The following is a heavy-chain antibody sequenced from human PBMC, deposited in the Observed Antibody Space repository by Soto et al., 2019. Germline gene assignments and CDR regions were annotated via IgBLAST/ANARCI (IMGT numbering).Heavy chain of an antibody. V-gene: IGHV3-15*01. D-gene: IGHD1-26*01. Sequence: GGSLRLSCAASGFTFSNAWMSWVRQAPGKGLEWVGRIKSKIDGGTTDYAVPVKGRFTISRDDSKNPLYLQMNSLKIEYASVYYCTPKRNLIGVGTTPFDYWGQGALVTVSS. CDR1: GFTFSNAW. CDR3: TPKRNLIGVGTTPFDY. CDR2: IKSKIDGGTT. J-gene: IGHJ4*02.